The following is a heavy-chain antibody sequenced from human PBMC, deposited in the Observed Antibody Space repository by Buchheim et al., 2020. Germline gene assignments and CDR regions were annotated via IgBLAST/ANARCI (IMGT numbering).Heavy chain of an antibody. J-gene: IGHJ6*03. CDR1: GFTFSSYG. D-gene: IGHD6-6*01. CDR3: AREIAARARQRIDYYYYYMDV. Sequence: QVQLVESGGGVVQPGRSLRLSCAASGFTFSSYGMHWVRQAPGKGLEWVAVIWYDGSNKYYADSVKGRFTISRDNSKKTLYPQMNSLRAEDTAVYYCAREIAARARQRIDYYYYYMDVWGKGTT. V-gene: IGHV3-33*01. CDR2: IWYDGSNK.